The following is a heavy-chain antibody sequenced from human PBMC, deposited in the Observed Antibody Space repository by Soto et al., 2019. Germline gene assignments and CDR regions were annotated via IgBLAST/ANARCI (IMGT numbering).Heavy chain of an antibody. CDR2: VSGNNGAS. D-gene: IGHD2-2*01. CDR3: VRDQKYFRVNGNWFDS. Sequence: ASVKVSCKASGYTSADFGISWVRQAPGHGLEWMGWVSGNNGASNPAPKVQGRITMTLDTSTGVSYMALRSLRSDDTAIYYCVRDQKYFRVNGNWFDSWGQGTLVTVSS. CDR1: GYTSADFG. J-gene: IGHJ5*01. V-gene: IGHV1-18*04.